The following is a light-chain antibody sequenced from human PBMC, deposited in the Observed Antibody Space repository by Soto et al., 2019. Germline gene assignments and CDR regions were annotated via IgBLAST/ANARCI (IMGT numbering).Light chain of an antibody. CDR2: VAS. CDR1: QNIINY. V-gene: IGKV1-39*01. CDR3: QHSYNAPIT. J-gene: IGKJ5*01. Sequence: DIQMTQSPSSLSASVGDRVTITCRASQNIINYLNWYQQKPGKAPQLLIYVASRLESGVPSRFSSSGSVTDFTLTISSLQPEDFATSYCQHSYNAPITFGQGTRL.